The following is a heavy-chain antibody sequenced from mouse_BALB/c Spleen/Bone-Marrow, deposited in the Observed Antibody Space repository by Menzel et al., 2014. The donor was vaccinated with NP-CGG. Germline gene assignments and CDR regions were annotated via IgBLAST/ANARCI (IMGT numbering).Heavy chain of an antibody. Sequence: QVQLQQSGADLVKPGASVKMSCKASGYTFTSYNIHWVEQTPGQGLEWIGTIYPGNGDTSYNQKFKGKATLTADKSSSTAYMQLSSLTSEDSAVYYCATEGSYGNYGRFAYWGQGTLVTVSA. J-gene: IGHJ3*01. CDR1: GYTFTSYN. D-gene: IGHD2-1*01. V-gene: IGHV1-12*01. CDR3: ATEGSYGNYGRFAY. CDR2: IYPGNGDT.